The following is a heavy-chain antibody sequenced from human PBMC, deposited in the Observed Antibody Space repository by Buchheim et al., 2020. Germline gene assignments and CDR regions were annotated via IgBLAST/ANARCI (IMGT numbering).Heavy chain of an antibody. CDR3: AKVGMGTSRDF. J-gene: IGHJ4*02. CDR2: ISGGGGVT. Sequence: EVQLLESGGGLVQPGGSLRLSCAASEFIFSTYVMSWVRQAPGKGLEWVSLISGGGGVTYYADSVKGRFTFSRDNSKETLYREMSSLRAEDTAVYYCAKVGMGTSRDFWGQGTL. D-gene: IGHD1-1*01. V-gene: IGHV3-23*01. CDR1: EFIFSTYV.